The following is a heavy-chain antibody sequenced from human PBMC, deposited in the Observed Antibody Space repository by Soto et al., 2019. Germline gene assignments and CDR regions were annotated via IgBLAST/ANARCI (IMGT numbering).Heavy chain of an antibody. J-gene: IGHJ4*02. V-gene: IGHV1-18*01. Sequence: QVRLVQSGAGGKKPGAPVKVSGKASVYTFPSYGPSWVRQAPGQGLEWMGWINPYNGNTNYAQKLQGRVTMTTDTSTNTAYMELRSLRSDDTAVYYCARDWFGIDYWGQGTLVTVSS. D-gene: IGHD3-16*01. CDR1: VYTFPSYG. CDR2: INPYNGNT. CDR3: ARDWFGIDY.